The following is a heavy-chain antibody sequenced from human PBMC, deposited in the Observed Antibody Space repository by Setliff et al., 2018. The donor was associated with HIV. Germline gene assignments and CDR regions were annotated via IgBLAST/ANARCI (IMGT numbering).Heavy chain of an antibody. Sequence: SETLSLTCTVSGGTIASGGHYWSWFRQYPEKGLEWIGWIHYSGRTNFNPSLRSRATISFDTSKNQFSLNLTSVTAADTAVYYCARAPFRGGSFGWFDPWGQGTLVTVSS. V-gene: IGHV4-31*03. D-gene: IGHD2-15*01. J-gene: IGHJ5*02. CDR1: GGTIASGGHY. CDR2: IHYSGRT. CDR3: ARAPFRGGSFGWFDP.